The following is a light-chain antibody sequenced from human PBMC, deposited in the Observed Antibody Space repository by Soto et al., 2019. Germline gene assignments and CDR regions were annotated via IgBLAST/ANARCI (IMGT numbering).Light chain of an antibody. V-gene: IGLV2-11*01. CDR2: DVS. J-gene: IGLJ1*01. CDR1: SSDVGGYNY. CDR3: CSYAGSYV. Sequence: QSVLTQPHSVSGSPGQSVTISCTGTSSDVGGYNYVSWYQQHPGKAPKLMIYDVSKRPPGVPDRFSGSKSGNTASLTISGLQAEDEADYYCCSYAGSYVFGTGTKV.